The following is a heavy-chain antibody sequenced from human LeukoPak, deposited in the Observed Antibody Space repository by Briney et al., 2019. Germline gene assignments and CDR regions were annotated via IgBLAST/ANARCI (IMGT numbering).Heavy chain of an antibody. CDR3: AKDLRHPEYSYGYFYYYYGMDV. Sequence: GGSLRLSCAASGFTFSSYGMHWVRRAPGKGLEWVAVISYDGSNKYYADSVKGRFTISRDNSKNTLYLQMNSLRAEDTAVYYCAKDLRHPEYSYGYFYYYYGMDVWGQGTTVTVSS. CDR2: ISYDGSNK. V-gene: IGHV3-30*18. J-gene: IGHJ6*02. D-gene: IGHD5-18*01. CDR1: GFTFSSYG.